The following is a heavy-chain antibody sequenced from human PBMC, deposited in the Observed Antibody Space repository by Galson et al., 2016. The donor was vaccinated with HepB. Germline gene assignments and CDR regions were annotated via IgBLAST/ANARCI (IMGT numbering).Heavy chain of an antibody. V-gene: IGHV3-53*01. Sequence: SLRLSCAASGFTVSSNYLSWVRQAPGKGLEWVSVIYSGGSTYYADSVRGRLTISRDNSNNILYLQMNSLRAEDKAVYYCARNKATARVWGHYYYYMDVWGKGTTVTVSS. CDR1: GFTVSSNY. CDR3: ARNKATARVWGHYYYYMDV. J-gene: IGHJ6*03. CDR2: IYSGGST. D-gene: IGHD3-16*01.